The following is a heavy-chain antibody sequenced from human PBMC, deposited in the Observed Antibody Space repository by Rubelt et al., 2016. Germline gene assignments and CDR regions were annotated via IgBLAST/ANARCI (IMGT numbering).Heavy chain of an antibody. V-gene: IGHV3-23*01. D-gene: IGHD6-13*01. CDR2: ISGNGGST. CDR3: AKGHSNLDY. J-gene: IGHJ4*02. CDR1: GFTYTYST. Sequence: ASGFTYTYSTMTWVRQAPGKGLEWVSAISGNGGSTYYADSVRCRFTISRDNSRNTLYLQMNSLRAEDTAVYYCAKGHSNLDYWGQGTLVTVSS.